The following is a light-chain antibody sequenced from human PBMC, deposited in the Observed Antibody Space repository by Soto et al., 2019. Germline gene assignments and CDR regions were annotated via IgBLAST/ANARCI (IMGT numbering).Light chain of an antibody. V-gene: IGKV1-6*01. J-gene: IGKJ2*01. Sequence: AIQMTQSPSSLSASIGDTATITCRASQGISSELAWYQHRPGTAPKILISDASNIQTGVPLRFSGSGSGTDFTLTINSLQPVDFATYYCLQDFNFPYTLGQGTKLEVK. CDR3: LQDFNFPYT. CDR1: QGISSE. CDR2: DAS.